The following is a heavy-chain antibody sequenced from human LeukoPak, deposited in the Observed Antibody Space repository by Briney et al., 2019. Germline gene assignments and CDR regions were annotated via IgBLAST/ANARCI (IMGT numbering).Heavy chain of an antibody. D-gene: IGHD2-15*01. V-gene: IGHV1-2*02. CDR1: GYTFTGYY. CDR3: ARYCSGGSCYSLLGAFDI. Sequence: ASVKVSCKASGYTFTGYYMHWVRQAPGQGLEWMGWINPNSGGTNYAQKFQGRVTMTRDTSISTAYMELSRLRSDDTAMYYCARYCSGGSCYSLLGAFDIWGQGTMVTVSS. J-gene: IGHJ3*02. CDR2: INPNSGGT.